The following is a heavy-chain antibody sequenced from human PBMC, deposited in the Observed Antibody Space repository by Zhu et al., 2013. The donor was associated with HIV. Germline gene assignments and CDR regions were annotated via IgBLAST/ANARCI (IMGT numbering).Heavy chain of an antibody. V-gene: IGHV1-69*01. D-gene: IGHD2-2*01. J-gene: IGHJ6*02. CDR3: ARIIVVVPAAHPVFYYGMDV. CDR2: IIPIFGTA. Sequence: QVQLVQSGAEVKKPGSSVKVSCKASGGTFSSYAISWVRQAPGQGLEWMGGIIPIFGTANYAQKFQGRVTITADESTSTAYMELSSLRSEDTAVYYCARIIVVVPAAHPVFYYGMDVWGQGTTVTVSS. CDR1: GGTFSSYA.